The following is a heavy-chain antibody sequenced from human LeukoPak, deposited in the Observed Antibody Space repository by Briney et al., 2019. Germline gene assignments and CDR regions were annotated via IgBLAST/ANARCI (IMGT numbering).Heavy chain of an antibody. V-gene: IGHV3-23*01. Sequence: GGSLRLSCAASGFTFSSYAMSWVRQAPGKGLEWVSAISGSGGSTHYADSVKGRFTISRDNSKNTLYLQMNSLRAEDTAVYYCAKTVSPFWSGYYTFDYWGQGTLVTVSS. J-gene: IGHJ4*02. CDR1: GFTFSSYA. D-gene: IGHD3-3*01. CDR3: AKTVSPFWSGYYTFDY. CDR2: ISGSGGST.